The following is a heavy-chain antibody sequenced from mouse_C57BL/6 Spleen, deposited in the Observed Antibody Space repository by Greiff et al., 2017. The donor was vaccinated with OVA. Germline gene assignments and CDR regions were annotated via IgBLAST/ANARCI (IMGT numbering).Heavy chain of an antibody. CDR2: ISSGSSTI. Sequence: EVKVVESGGGLVKPGGSLKLSCAASGFTFSDYGMHWVRQAPEKGLEWVAYISSGSSTIYYADTVKGRFTISRDNAKNTLFLQMTSLRSEDTAMYYCARGDYSNFLAMDYWGQGTSVTVSS. D-gene: IGHD2-5*01. J-gene: IGHJ4*01. CDR1: GFTFSDYG. CDR3: ARGDYSNFLAMDY. V-gene: IGHV5-17*01.